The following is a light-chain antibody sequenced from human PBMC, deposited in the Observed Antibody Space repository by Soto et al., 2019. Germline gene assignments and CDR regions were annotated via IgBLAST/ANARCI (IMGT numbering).Light chain of an antibody. V-gene: IGKV1-39*01. CDR3: QQGNTWPWT. Sequence: DIQMTQSPSSLSASVGDRVTITCGASQSISSYLNWYQQKPGKAPKLLIYAASSLQSGVPSRFSGSGSGTDFTLIISSLEPEDFAFYYCQQGNTWPWTVGQGTKVDI. CDR1: QSISSY. CDR2: AAS. J-gene: IGKJ1*01.